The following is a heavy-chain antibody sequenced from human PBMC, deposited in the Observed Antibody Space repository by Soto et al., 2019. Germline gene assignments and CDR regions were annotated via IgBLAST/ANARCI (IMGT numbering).Heavy chain of an antibody. J-gene: IGHJ6*02. CDR2: ISSSGSPI. D-gene: IGHD3-22*01. V-gene: IGHV3-48*03. CDR3: ARGALLYDSSGYYYYYTMDV. CDR1: GFTFSSYE. Sequence: GGSLRLSCAASGFTFSSYEINWVRHAPGKGLEWVSYISSSGSPIYYADSVKGRFTISRNNAKNSLYLQMSSLRAEGTAVYYCARGALLYDSSGYYYYYTMDVWGQGTTVTVSS.